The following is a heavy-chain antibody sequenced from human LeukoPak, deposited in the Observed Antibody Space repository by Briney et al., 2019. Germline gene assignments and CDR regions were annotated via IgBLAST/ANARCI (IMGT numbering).Heavy chain of an antibody. D-gene: IGHD3-22*01. Sequence: GGSLRLSCAASGFTFSSYSMNWVRQAPGKGLVWVSRINSDGSSTSYADSVKGRFTISRDNAKNTLYLQMNSLRAEDTAVYYCARSAIYDSSGYYSSKEYYFDYWGQGTLVTVSS. J-gene: IGHJ4*02. V-gene: IGHV3-74*01. CDR2: INSDGSST. CDR3: ARSAIYDSSGYYSSKEYYFDY. CDR1: GFTFSSYS.